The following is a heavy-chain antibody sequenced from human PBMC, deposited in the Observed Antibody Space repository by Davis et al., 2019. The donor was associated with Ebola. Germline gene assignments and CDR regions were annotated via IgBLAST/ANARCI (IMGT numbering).Heavy chain of an antibody. CDR3: ARDGGRYYYYGMDV. J-gene: IGHJ6*02. Sequence: SETLSLTCAVSGGSISSSNWWSWVRQPPGKGLEWIGEIYHSGSTNYNPSLKSRVTISVDKSKNQFSLKLSSVTAADTAVYYCARDGGRYYYYGMDVWGQGTTVTVSS. D-gene: IGHD3-16*01. V-gene: IGHV4-4*02. CDR1: GGSISSSNW. CDR2: IYHSGST.